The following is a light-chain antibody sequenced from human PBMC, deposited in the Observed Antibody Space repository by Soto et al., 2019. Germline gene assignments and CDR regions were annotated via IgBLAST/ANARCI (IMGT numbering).Light chain of an antibody. Sequence: DIQMTQSPSSLSASVGDRVTITCRASQSISSCLNWYQQKPGKAPKLLIYAASTLQSGVPSRFSGSESGTDFTLTISSLQPEDFGTYYCQQVNNYPLTFGGGTKVDIK. J-gene: IGKJ4*01. CDR2: AAS. CDR3: QQVNNYPLT. CDR1: QSISSC. V-gene: IGKV1-39*01.